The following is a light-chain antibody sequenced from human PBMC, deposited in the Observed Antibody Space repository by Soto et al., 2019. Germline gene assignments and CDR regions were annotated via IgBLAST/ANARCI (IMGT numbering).Light chain of an antibody. CDR2: DAS. CDR3: QQYNSYWT. J-gene: IGKJ1*01. V-gene: IGKV1-5*01. CDR1: QSIYKW. Sequence: DIQMTQSPSTLSASVGDRVTITCRASQSIYKWLAWYQQKPGKAPKLLIYDASSLQTGAPSRFSGSGSGTDFTLTISSLQPDDSATYYRQQYNSYWTFGQGTKVDIK.